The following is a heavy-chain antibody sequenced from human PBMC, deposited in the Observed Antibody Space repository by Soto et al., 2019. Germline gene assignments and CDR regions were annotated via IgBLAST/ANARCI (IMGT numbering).Heavy chain of an antibody. CDR1: GFTFSSYA. CDR3: AKDRYCSGGSCYFDY. V-gene: IGHV3-23*01. Sequence: GGSLRLSCAASGFTFSSYAMSWVRQAPGKGLEWVSAISGSGGSTYYADSVKGRFTISRDNSKNTLYLQMSSLRAEDTAVYYCAKDRYCSGGSCYFDYWGQGTLVTVSS. J-gene: IGHJ4*02. D-gene: IGHD2-15*01. CDR2: ISGSGGST.